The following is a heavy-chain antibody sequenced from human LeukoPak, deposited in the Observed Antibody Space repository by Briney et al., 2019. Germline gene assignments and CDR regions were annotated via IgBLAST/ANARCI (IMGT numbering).Heavy chain of an antibody. CDR1: GFTFNSYA. J-gene: IGHJ4*02. CDR2: MAHDGSNI. D-gene: IGHD2-15*01. Sequence: GGSLRLSCAASGFTFNSYAMHWVRQGPGKGLEWVAVMAHDGSNIYYAGSVQGRFTISRDDSKDTLYLQMNSLRLEDTAVYYCAKGDVVVVAAADYWGQGTLVTVSS. CDR3: AKGDVVVVAAADY. V-gene: IGHV3-30-3*01.